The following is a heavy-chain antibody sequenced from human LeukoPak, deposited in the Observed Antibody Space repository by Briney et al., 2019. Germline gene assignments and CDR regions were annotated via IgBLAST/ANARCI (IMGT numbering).Heavy chain of an antibody. D-gene: IGHD3-10*01. CDR1: GFTFSSYA. CDR3: TTPRSVWSPVYYYYGMDV. V-gene: IGHV3-23*01. J-gene: IGHJ6*02. Sequence: PGGSLRLSCAASGFTFSSYAMSWVRQAPGKGLEWISAISGSGGSTYYADSVKGRFTISRDNSKNTLYLQMNSLRAEDTAVYYCTTPRSVWSPVYYYYGMDVWGQGTTVTVSS. CDR2: ISGSGGST.